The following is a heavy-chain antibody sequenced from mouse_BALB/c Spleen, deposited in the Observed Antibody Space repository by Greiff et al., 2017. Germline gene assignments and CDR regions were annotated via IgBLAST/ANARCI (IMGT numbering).Heavy chain of an antibody. CDR3: AREGGDVYFDY. D-gene: IGHD3-3*01. CDR2: ISSGGSYT. CDR1: GFTFSSYA. Sequence: DVMLVESGGGLVKPGGSLKLSCAASGFTFSSYAMSWVRQTPEKRLEWVATISSGGSYTYYPDSVKGRFTISRDNAKNTLYLQMSSLRSEDTAMYYCAREGGDVYFDYWGQGTTLTVSS. J-gene: IGHJ2*01. V-gene: IGHV5-9-1*01.